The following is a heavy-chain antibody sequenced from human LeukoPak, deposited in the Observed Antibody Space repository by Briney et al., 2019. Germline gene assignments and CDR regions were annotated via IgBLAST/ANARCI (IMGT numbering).Heavy chain of an antibody. CDR2: IYHSGST. CDR1: GGSISSSNYY. Sequence: PSETLSLTCAVSGGSISSSNYYWGWIRQPPGKGLEWIGSIYHSGSTYHKPSLKSRVTISIDTSKNQFSLKLSSVTAADTAVYYCARDKEYGSGSLGQEYWGQGTLVTVSS. J-gene: IGHJ4*02. D-gene: IGHD3-10*01. V-gene: IGHV4-39*07. CDR3: ARDKEYGSGSLGQEY.